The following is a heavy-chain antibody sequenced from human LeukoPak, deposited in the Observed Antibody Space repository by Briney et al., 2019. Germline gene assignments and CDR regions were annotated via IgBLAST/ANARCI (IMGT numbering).Heavy chain of an antibody. CDR3: ARLIEGYSYGYNYFDY. D-gene: IGHD5-18*01. CDR2: IYSGGST. CDR1: GFTVSSNY. Sequence: GGSLRLSCAASGFTVSSNYMSWVRQAPGKGLEWVSVIYSGGSTYYADSVKGRFTISRDNSKNTLYLQMNSLRAEDTAVYYCARLIEGYSYGYNYFDYWGQGTLVTVSS. V-gene: IGHV3-53*01. J-gene: IGHJ4*02.